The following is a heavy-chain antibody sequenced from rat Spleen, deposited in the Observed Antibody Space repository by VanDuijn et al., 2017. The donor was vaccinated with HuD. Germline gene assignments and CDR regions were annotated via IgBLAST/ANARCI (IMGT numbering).Heavy chain of an antibody. D-gene: IGHD1-11*01. V-gene: IGHV5-58*01. CDR3: AKDLDYGPDY. CDR2: INIDGDST. J-gene: IGHJ2*01. Sequence: EVQLVESDGGLVQPGRSERLSCAASGFTFSNFPMAWVRQAPGKGLEWVSSINIDGDSTYYPDSVKGRFTISRDNAENTVYLQMNSLRSEDTATYYCAKDLDYGPDYWGQGVMVTVSS. CDR1: GFTFSNFP.